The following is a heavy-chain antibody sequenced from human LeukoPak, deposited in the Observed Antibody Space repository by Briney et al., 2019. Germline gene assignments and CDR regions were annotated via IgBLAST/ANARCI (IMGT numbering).Heavy chain of an antibody. D-gene: IGHD1-1*01. J-gene: IGHJ5*02. CDR1: GFTFSGFW. V-gene: IGHV3-74*01. CDR2: ISFDGSDA. Sequence: GGSLRLSCAASGFTFSGFWMHWVRQAPGKGLVWVSCISFDGSDATYADSVKGRFTISRDNAKNTLHLQMDSLTVEDTAVYYCAVSNWTAPWGQGTLVTVSS. CDR3: AVSNWTAP.